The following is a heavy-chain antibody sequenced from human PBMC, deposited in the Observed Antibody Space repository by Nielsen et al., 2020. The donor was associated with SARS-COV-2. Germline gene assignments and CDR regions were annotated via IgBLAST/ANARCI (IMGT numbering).Heavy chain of an antibody. Sequence: GESLKISCAASGFTFSSYWMSWVRQAPGKGLEWVANIKQDGSEKYYVDSVKGRFTISRDNAKNSLYLQMNSLRAEDTAVYYCARENNDILTGYIIDYWGQGTLVTVSS. CDR3: ARENNDILTGYIIDY. V-gene: IGHV3-7*01. D-gene: IGHD3-9*01. CDR2: IKQDGSEK. J-gene: IGHJ4*02. CDR1: GFTFSSYW.